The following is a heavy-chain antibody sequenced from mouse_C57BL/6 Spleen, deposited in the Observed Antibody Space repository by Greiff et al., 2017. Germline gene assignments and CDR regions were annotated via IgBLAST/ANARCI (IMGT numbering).Heavy chain of an antibody. CDR3: ARGDTTVADWYFDV. CDR1: GYAFSSSW. D-gene: IGHD1-1*01. CDR2: ISPGDGDT. J-gene: IGHJ1*03. Sequence: VQLQQSGPELVKPGASVKISCKASGYAFSSSWMNWVKQRPGKGLEWIGRISPGDGDTKYNGKFKGKATMTADQSSSTAYMKLSSLTSENSAVYFWARGDTTVADWYFDVWGTGTTVTVSS. V-gene: IGHV1-82*01.